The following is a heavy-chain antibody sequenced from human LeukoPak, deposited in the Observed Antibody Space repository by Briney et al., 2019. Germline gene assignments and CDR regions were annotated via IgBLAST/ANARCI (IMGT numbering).Heavy chain of an antibody. V-gene: IGHV3-21*01. D-gene: IGHD6-13*01. J-gene: IGHJ4*02. CDR2: ISSSSSYM. CDR3: AGSRAAVTSEDY. CDR1: GFTFSSYS. Sequence: GGSLRLSCAASGFTFSSYSMNWVRQAPGKGLEWVSSISSSSSYMYYADSVKGRFTISRDNAKNSLYLQMNSLRAEDTAVYYCAGSRAAVTSEDYWGQGTLVTVSS.